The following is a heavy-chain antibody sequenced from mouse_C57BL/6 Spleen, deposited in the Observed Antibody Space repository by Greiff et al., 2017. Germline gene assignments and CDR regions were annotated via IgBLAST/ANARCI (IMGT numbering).Heavy chain of an antibody. CDR2: IYPGDGDT. J-gene: IGHJ2*01. CDR1: GYAFSSYW. Sequence: VQLQQSGAELVKPGASVKISCKASGYAFSSYWMNWVKQRPGKGLEWIGQIYPGDGDTNYNGKFKGKATLTADKSSSTAYMQLSSLTTEDSAVYFCARFWDLYYFDYWGQGTTLTVSS. CDR3: ARFWDLYYFDY. D-gene: IGHD4-1*01. V-gene: IGHV1-80*01.